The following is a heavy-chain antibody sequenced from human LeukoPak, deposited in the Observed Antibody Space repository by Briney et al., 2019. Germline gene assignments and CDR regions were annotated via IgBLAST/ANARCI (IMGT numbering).Heavy chain of an antibody. V-gene: IGHV3-13*01. CDR1: GFTFSSYD. J-gene: IGHJ4*02. D-gene: IGHD3-10*01. CDR3: ARGVRRPGSGNHSIRYFDY. CDR2: IGTAGDT. Sequence: GGSLRLSCAASGFTFSSYDMHWVRQVTGEGLEWVSSIGTAGDTYFPGSVKGRFTISRENAKNSLYLQINSVRAGDTAVYYCARGVRRPGSGNHSIRYFDYWGQGTLVTVSS.